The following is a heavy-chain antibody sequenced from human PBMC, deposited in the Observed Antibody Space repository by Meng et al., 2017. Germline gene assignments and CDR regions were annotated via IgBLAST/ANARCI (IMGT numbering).Heavy chain of an antibody. CDR3: AREIAAAYCGGDCYL. J-gene: IGHJ5*02. D-gene: IGHD2-21*02. V-gene: IGHV1-18*01. CDR1: GYTFTSYG. Sequence: QVQLVQSGAEVKKPGASVKVSCKASGYTFTSYGISWVRQAPGQGLEWMGWISAYNGNTNYAQKLQGRVTMTTDTSTSTAYMELRSLRSEDTAVYYCAREIAAAYCGGDCYLWGQGTLVTVSS. CDR2: ISAYNGNT.